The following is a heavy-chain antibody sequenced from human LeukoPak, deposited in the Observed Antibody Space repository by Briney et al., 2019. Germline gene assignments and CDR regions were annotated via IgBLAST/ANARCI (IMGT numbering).Heavy chain of an antibody. Sequence: GASVKVSCKASGGTFSSYAISWVRQAPGQGLEWMGGIIPIFGTANYAQKFQGRVTITADESTSTAYMELSSLRSEDTAVYYCAREGFSTGTTSGVFNYWGQGTLVTVFS. CDR1: GGTFSSYA. J-gene: IGHJ4*02. D-gene: IGHD1-7*01. CDR2: IIPIFGTA. CDR3: AREGFSTGTTSGVFNY. V-gene: IGHV1-69*13.